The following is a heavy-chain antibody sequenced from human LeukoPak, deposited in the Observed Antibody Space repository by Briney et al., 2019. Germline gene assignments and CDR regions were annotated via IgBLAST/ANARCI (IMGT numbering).Heavy chain of an antibody. CDR1: GYSFTSYW. CDR2: IYPGDSDT. Sequence: GASLKISCKGSGYSFTSYWIGWVRQMPGKGLEWMGIIYPGDSDTRYSPSFQGPVTISADKSISTAYLQWSSLKASDTAMYYCARRVYDILTGYYGSDAFDIWGQGTMVTVSS. CDR3: ARRVYDILTGYYGSDAFDI. J-gene: IGHJ3*02. V-gene: IGHV5-51*01. D-gene: IGHD3-9*01.